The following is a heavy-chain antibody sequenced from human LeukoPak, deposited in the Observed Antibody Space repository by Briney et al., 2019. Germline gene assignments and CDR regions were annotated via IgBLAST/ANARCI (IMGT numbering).Heavy chain of an antibody. CDR1: GGSISSSSYY. CDR3: ASSISGYGNFDY. CDR2: IYYSGST. V-gene: IGHV4-39*07. Sequence: SETLSLTCTVSGGSISSSSYYWGWIRQPPGKGLEWIGSIYYSGSTNYNPSLKSRVTMSVDTSKNQFSLKLSSVTAADTAVYYCASSISGYGNFDYWGQGTLVTVSS. D-gene: IGHD5-12*01. J-gene: IGHJ4*02.